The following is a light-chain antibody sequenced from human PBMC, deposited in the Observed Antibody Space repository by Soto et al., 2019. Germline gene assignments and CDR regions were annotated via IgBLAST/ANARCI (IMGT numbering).Light chain of an antibody. Sequence: QSALTQPASVSGSPGQSITIAFTGSSSNVGGYIYVSWYQQHPGKAPKLIIYEVSDRPSGVSNRFSGSKSGDTASLTISGLQTEDEAYYYCSSYTTSSTLIFGGGTKLTV. CDR1: SSNVGGYIY. CDR3: SSYTTSSTLI. J-gene: IGLJ2*01. V-gene: IGLV2-14*01. CDR2: EVS.